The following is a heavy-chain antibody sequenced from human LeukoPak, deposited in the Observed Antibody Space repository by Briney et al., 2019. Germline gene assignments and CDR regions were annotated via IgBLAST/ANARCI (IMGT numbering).Heavy chain of an antibody. CDR1: GYTFTGYY. Sequence: GASVKVSCKASGYTFTGYYMHWVRQAPGQGLEWMGWINPNSGGTNYAQKFQGRVTMTRDTSISTAYMELSRLRSDDTAVYYCARDGVRVWRAAWFDPWGQGTLVTVSS. J-gene: IGHJ5*02. CDR3: ARDGVRVWRAAWFDP. CDR2: INPNSGGT. D-gene: IGHD3-3*01. V-gene: IGHV1-2*02.